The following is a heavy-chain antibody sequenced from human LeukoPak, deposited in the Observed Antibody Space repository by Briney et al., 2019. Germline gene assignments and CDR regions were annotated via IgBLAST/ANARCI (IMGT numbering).Heavy chain of an antibody. D-gene: IGHD3-22*01. CDR1: GYTFTGYY. V-gene: IGHV1-2*02. CDR3: AREIDLSWDSSELDAFDI. J-gene: IGHJ3*02. CDR2: INPNSGGT. Sequence: GASVTVSCKDSGYTFTGYYMHGVRQAPGQGLEWMGWINPNSGGTNYAQKFQGRVTMTRDTSISTAYMELSRLRSDETAMYYCAREIDLSWDSSELDAFDIWGQGTMVTVSS.